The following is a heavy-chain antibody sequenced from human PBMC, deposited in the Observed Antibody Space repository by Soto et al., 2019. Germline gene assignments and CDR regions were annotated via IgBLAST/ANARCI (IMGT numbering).Heavy chain of an antibody. CDR2: ISYSGST. J-gene: IGHJ4*02. V-gene: IGHV4-59*02. D-gene: IGHD3-16*02. Sequence: QVQLQESGPGLVKPSETLSLTCTVSGGSVNTYYWSWIRQPPGKGLEWVGYISYSGSTNYNPSLKLRVTISIDTANHQFSLKLSSVTAADTAIYYCASTRGECYRYTWDYWGQGTLVTVSP. CDR3: ASTRGECYRYTWDY. CDR1: GGSVNTYY.